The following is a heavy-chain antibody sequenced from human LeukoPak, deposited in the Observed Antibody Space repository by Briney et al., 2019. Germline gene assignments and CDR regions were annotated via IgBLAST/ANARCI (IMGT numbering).Heavy chain of an antibody. CDR1: SDSISSYY. V-gene: IGHV4-59*01. Sequence: PSETLSLTCSVSSDSISSYYWSWIRQPPGKGLEWIAYIHYTGYTEYNPSLKSRVTISGDTSKRQFSLKVSSVTAADTAVYYCARGVGGGDRDFDYWGQGTLVTVSS. J-gene: IGHJ4*02. CDR3: ARGVGGGDRDFDY. CDR2: IHYTGYT. D-gene: IGHD1-26*01.